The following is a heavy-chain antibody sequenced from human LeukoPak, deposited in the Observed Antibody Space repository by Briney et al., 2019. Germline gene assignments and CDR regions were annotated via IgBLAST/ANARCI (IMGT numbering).Heavy chain of an antibody. Sequence: ASVKVSCKASGYTFTGYYMHWVRQAPGQGLECRGWINPNSGGTNYAQKFQGRVTQTTDTSITTASLELSRLRSDDTGVYYCARAMITMVRGVNNWFDPWGQGTLVTVSS. CDR2: INPNSGGT. J-gene: IGHJ5*02. CDR3: ARAMITMVRGVNNWFDP. D-gene: IGHD3-10*01. CDR1: GYTFTGYY. V-gene: IGHV1-2*02.